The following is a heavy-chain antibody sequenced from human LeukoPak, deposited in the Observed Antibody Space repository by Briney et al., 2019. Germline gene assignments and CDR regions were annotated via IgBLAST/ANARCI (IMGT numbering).Heavy chain of an antibody. CDR2: IYPGDSDT. D-gene: IGHD3-22*01. Sequence: GESLKISCKGSGYSFTSYWIGWVRQMPGRGLEWMGIIYPGDSDTRYSPSFQGQVTISADKSISTAYLQWSSLKASDTAMYYCARFPSISYDSSAHGFDYWGQGTLVTVSS. CDR1: GYSFTSYW. V-gene: IGHV5-51*01. CDR3: ARFPSISYDSSAHGFDY. J-gene: IGHJ4*02.